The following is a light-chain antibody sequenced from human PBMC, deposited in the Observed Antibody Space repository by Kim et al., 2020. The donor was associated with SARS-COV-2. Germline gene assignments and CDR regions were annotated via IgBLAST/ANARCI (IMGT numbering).Light chain of an antibody. J-gene: IGKJ2*01. CDR2: RAS. CDR3: QQYNDSSPYT. V-gene: IGKV1-5*03. CDR1: QSISKY. Sequence: DIQMTQSPSTLPASVGDRVTITCRASQSISKYLAWYQQKPGKAPNLLIYRASSLESGVSSRFSGSGSGTEFTLTINGLQPDDFATYFCQQYNDSSPYTFGQGTKLEI.